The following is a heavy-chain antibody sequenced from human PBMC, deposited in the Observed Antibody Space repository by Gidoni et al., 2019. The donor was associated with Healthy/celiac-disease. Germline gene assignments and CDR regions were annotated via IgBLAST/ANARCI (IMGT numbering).Heavy chain of an antibody. CDR3: ARETRGSYPTVDY. CDR1: GFTFSSYS. V-gene: IGHV3-21*01. CDR2: ISSSSSYI. Sequence: EVQLVESGGGLVKPGGSLRLSCAASGFTFSSYSMNWVRQAPGKGLEWVSSISSSSSYIYYADSVKGRFTISRDNAKNSLYLQMNSLRAEDTAVYYCARETRGSYPTVDYWGQGTLVTVSS. D-gene: IGHD1-26*01. J-gene: IGHJ4*02.